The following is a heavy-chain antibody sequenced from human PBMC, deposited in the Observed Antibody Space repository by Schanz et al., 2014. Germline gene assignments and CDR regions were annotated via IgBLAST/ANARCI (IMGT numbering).Heavy chain of an antibody. V-gene: IGHV3-48*01. CDR2: IATSSSTR. CDR3: ASGVHVSSLQKGLQF. D-gene: IGHD3-10*01. J-gene: IGHJ1*01. CDR1: GFTFNSYA. Sequence: EVQLVESGGGLVQPGGSLRLSCAASGFTFNSYAMTWVRQVPGKGLEWLSYIATSSSTRHYADSVKGRVTISRDNAKNSVSLQMRRLRVEDTAVYYCASGVHVSSLQKGLQFWGRGTLVIVSS.